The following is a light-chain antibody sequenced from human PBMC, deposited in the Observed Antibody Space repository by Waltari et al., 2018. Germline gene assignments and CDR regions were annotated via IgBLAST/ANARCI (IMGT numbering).Light chain of an antibody. CDR3: QVWDSVTDHLV. CDR2: YND. Sequence: YVLTQPPSVSVAPGQTARIICEGDWNGRQNLHWYRQQSDQAPVLVVYYNDLRPSGVPERFSASNSGDTATLTIGRAEAGDEADYYCQVWDSVTDHLVFGGGTKVTVL. V-gene: IGLV3-21*02. J-gene: IGLJ2*01. CDR1: WNGRQN.